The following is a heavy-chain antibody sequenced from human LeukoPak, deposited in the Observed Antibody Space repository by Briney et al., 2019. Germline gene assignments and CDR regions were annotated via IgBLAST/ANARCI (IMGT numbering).Heavy chain of an antibody. CDR3: AKVRDFWSGYHDY. CDR2: ISGDGGST. V-gene: IGHV3-43*02. CDR1: GFTFDDYA. J-gene: IGHJ4*02. Sequence: GGSLRLSCAASGFTFDDYAMHWVRQAPGKGLEWVSLISGDGGSTYYADSVEGRFTISRDNSKNSLYLQMNSLRTEETSLYYCAKVRDFWSGYHDYWGQGTLVTVSS. D-gene: IGHD3-3*01.